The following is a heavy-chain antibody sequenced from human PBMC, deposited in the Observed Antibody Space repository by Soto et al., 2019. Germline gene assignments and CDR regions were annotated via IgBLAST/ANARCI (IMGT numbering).Heavy chain of an antibody. J-gene: IGHJ4*02. D-gene: IGHD2-15*01. V-gene: IGHV4-59*12. CDR2: IYYSGST. Sequence: QHPGKGLEWIGYIYYSGSTNYTPSLKSRVAISVDTSKNQFSLKLTSVTAAFTAVYYCARDKSTRHFYYWGQGTLVTVPS. CDR3: ARDKSTRHFYY.